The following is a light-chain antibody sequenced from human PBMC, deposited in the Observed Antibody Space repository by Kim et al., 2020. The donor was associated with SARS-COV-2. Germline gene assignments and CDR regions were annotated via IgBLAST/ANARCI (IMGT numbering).Light chain of an antibody. J-gene: IGKJ4*01. CDR1: HSISIN. V-gene: IGKV3-11*01. CDR3: QQRNNWPPAVT. CDR2: DAS. Sequence: PGESATLSCRASHSISINLAWYQQTPGQAPRLLIYDASIRATGIPDRFSGSGSGTDFTLTITSLAPEDFAIYYCQQRNNWPPAVTFGGGTKVDIK.